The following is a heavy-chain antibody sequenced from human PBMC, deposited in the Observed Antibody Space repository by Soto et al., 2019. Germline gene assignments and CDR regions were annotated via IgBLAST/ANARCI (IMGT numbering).Heavy chain of an antibody. Sequence: QVQLVQSGAEVKKPGSSVKVSCKASGDPFSTYAISWVRQAPGQGLEWMGGIIPLFGTAHYAQKFQGRLTITADASPSSGYMELSSLRFDDTALYYCARAAGAGTTYWFDPWGQGTPVTVSS. CDR1: GDPFSTYA. CDR3: ARAAGAGTTYWFDP. D-gene: IGHD1-1*01. CDR2: IIPLFGTA. V-gene: IGHV1-69*01. J-gene: IGHJ5*02.